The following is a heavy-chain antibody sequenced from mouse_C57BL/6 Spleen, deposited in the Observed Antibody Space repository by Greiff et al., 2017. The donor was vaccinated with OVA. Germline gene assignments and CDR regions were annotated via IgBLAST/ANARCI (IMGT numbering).Heavy chain of an antibody. CDR3: ARSYGSSYYFDY. J-gene: IGHJ2*01. D-gene: IGHD1-1*01. V-gene: IGHV1-61*01. CDR1: GYTFTSYW. CDR2: IYPSDSET. Sequence: VQLKQPGAELVRPGSSVKLSCKASGYTFTSYWMDWVKQRPGQGLEWIGNIYPSDSETHYNQKFKDKATLTVDKSSSTAYMQLSSLTSEDSAVYYCARSYGSSYYFDYWGQGTTLTVSS.